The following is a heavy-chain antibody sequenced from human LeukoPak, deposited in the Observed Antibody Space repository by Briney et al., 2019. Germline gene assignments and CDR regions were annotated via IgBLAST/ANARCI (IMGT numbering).Heavy chain of an antibody. CDR2: ISSSSSYI. V-gene: IGHV3-21*01. CDR1: GFTFSSYS. Sequence: GSLRLSCAASGFTFSSYSMNWVRQAPGKGLEWVSSISSSSSYIYYADSVKGRFTISRDNAKNSLYLQMNSLRAEDTAVYYCARSKERGTFDYWGQGTPVTVSS. J-gene: IGHJ4*02. CDR3: ARSKERGTFDY. D-gene: IGHD1-26*01.